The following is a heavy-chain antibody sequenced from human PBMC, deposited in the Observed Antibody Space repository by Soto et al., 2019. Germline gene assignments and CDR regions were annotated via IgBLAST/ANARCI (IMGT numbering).Heavy chain of an antibody. Sequence: QVQLVQSGDEVRKPGSSVKVSCKASGYIFVNYGIAWVRQAPGQGLEWMGWISPYSGNTNYASKVQGRLTMTTDTSASTAYMELGSLTSDDTAVYYCAMVDNYVTPTPQDVWGQGTTVTVSS. CDR2: ISPYSGNT. D-gene: IGHD3-16*01. CDR1: GYIFVNYG. CDR3: AMVDNYVTPTPQDV. J-gene: IGHJ6*02. V-gene: IGHV1-18*01.